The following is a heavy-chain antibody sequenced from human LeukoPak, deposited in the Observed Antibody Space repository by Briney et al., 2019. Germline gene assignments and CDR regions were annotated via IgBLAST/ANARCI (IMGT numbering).Heavy chain of an antibody. D-gene: IGHD1-20*01. CDR3: ARANWNDDAFDI. Sequence: GGSLRLSCAASGITVSSNYMTWVRQAPGKGLEWVSVIYSGGTTYYADSVKGRFTISRDNSKNTLYLQMNSLRADDTAVYYCARANWNDDAFDIWGQGTMVTVS. J-gene: IGHJ3*02. CDR1: GITVSSNY. V-gene: IGHV3-66*01. CDR2: IYSGGTT.